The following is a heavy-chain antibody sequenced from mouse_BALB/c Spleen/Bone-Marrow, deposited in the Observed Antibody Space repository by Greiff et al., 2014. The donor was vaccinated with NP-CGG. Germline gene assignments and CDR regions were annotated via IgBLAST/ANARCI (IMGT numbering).Heavy chain of an antibody. Sequence: EVQRVESGTVLARPGASVKMSCKASGYTFTSYWMHWVKQRPGQGLEWIGAIYPGNSDTSYNQKFKGKAKLTAVTSTSTAYMELSSLTNEDTAVYYCTRVITTGSAWFAYWGQGTLVTVSA. CDR2: IYPGNSDT. V-gene: IGHV1-5*01. J-gene: IGHJ3*01. CDR3: TRVITTGSAWFAY. CDR1: GYTFTSYW. D-gene: IGHD2-4*01.